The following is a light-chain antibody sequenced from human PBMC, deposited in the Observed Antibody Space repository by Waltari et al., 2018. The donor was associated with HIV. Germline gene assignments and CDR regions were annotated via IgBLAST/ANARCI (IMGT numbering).Light chain of an antibody. CDR2: DDS. J-gene: IGLJ3*02. Sequence: SYVLTQPPSVSVAPGQTARISCGGNNIETKSVHWYHQKPGQAPVLVVYDDSERPSGIPDRFSGSNSGSTATLTISRVEAGDEADYYCQVWYSSSDHWVFGGGTKLTVL. CDR1: NIETKS. CDR3: QVWYSSSDHWV. V-gene: IGLV3-21*02.